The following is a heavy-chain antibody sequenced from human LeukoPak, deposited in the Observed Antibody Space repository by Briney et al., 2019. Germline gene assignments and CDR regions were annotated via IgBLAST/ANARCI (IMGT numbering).Heavy chain of an antibody. D-gene: IGHD6-13*01. CDR1: GGTFSSYA. Sequence: GASVKVSCKASGGTFSSYAISWVRQAPGQGLECMGGIIPIFGTANYGQKFQGRVTITTDESTSTAYMELSSLRSEDTAVYYCARDKYSSSWYGYFQHWGQGTLVTVPS. CDR3: ARDKYSSSWYGYFQH. J-gene: IGHJ1*01. CDR2: IIPIFGTA. V-gene: IGHV1-69*05.